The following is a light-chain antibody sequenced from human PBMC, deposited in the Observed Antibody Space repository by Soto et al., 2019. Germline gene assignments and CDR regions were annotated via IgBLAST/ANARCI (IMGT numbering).Light chain of an antibody. Sequence: DFQMTQSPSSLSASVGDRVTITCRATQAIKNFLNWYQQKPGRAPKLLISDASTLQRGVPSTFSGSGSGTHFTFVISSLQPEDVGTYYCQQSDNLPLTFGQGTRLDIK. CDR1: QAIKNF. CDR2: DAS. V-gene: IGKV1-33*01. J-gene: IGKJ5*01. CDR3: QQSDNLPLT.